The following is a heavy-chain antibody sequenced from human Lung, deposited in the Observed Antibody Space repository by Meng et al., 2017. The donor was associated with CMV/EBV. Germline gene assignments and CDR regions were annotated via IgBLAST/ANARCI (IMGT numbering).Heavy chain of an antibody. V-gene: IGHV5-51*01. J-gene: IGHJ4*02. CDR2: IQPDDSHI. CDR1: QYTFSNYW. D-gene: IGHD1-1*01. Sequence: GESLKISCKSSQYTFSNYWIGWVRQMPGKGLEWMGIIQPDDSHISNSPSFQGQVTLSVDKSITTAYLQWSSLEASDTAMYYCARVKTTWVWLEDWGQGTQVTVSS. CDR3: ARVKTTWVWLED.